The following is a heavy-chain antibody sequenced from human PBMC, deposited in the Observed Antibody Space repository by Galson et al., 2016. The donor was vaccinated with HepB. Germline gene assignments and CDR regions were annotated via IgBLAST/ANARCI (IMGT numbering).Heavy chain of an antibody. V-gene: IGHV3-48*02. CDR2: IGRSSTPI. J-gene: IGHJ4*02. Sequence: SLRLSCATSGFTFSSYAMTWVRQAPGKGLEWVSYIGRSSTPIYYGDSEKGRFTISRDNAENSLYLQMNSLRDEDTAVYYCARDSGVSGADDYWGQGTLVIVSS. CDR1: GFTFSSYA. CDR3: ARDSGVSGADDY. D-gene: IGHD6-13*01.